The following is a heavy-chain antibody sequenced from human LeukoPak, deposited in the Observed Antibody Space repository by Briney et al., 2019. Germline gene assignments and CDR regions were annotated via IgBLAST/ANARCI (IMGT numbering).Heavy chain of an antibody. J-gene: IGHJ4*02. CDR3: ARYEDDYGDYAIDY. V-gene: IGHV3-11*04. CDR2: ISSSGSTI. Sequence: PGWSLRLSCAASAFTFSDYYMSWIRQAPGKGLERVSYISSSGSTIYYADSVKGRFTISRDNAKNTLYLQMNSLRAEDTAVYYCARYEDDYGDYAIDYWGQGTLVTVSS. CDR1: AFTFSDYY. D-gene: IGHD4-17*01.